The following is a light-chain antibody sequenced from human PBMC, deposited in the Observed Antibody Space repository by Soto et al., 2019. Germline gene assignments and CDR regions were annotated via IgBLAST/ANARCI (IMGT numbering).Light chain of an antibody. J-gene: IGKJ5*01. Sequence: GLAQSPGTVSVASVEIGTRRRMASQTISSSSLAWYQQKGGQAPRLLIYGASSRATGIPDRFSGSGSGTDFTLTISRLEPDDFAVYYCQQYGSSSTFGQGTRLEIK. V-gene: IGKV3-20*01. CDR1: QTISSSS. CDR2: GAS. CDR3: QQYGSSST.